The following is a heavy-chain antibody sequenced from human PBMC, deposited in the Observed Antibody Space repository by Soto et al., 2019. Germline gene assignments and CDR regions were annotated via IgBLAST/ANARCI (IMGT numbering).Heavy chain of an antibody. D-gene: IGHD3-9*01. V-gene: IGHV1-69*13. CDR1: GGTFSSYA. Sequence: SVKVSCKASGGTFSSYAISWVRQAPGQGLEWMGGIIPIFGTANYAQKFQGRVTITADESTSTAYMELSSLRSEDTAVYYCARDRDGYDILTGYYTCWFDPWGQGTLVTVSS. CDR3: ARDRDGYDILTGYYTCWFDP. CDR2: IIPIFGTA. J-gene: IGHJ5*02.